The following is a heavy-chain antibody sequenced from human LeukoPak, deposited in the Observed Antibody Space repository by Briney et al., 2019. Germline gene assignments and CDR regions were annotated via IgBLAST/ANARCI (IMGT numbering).Heavy chain of an antibody. CDR2: IYHSGST. CDR1: GGSISSSNYY. Sequence: SETLSLTCIVSGGSISSSNYYWGWIRQPPGKGLEWIGSIYHSGSTYYNPSLKSRVTISVDTSKNQFSLKLSSVTAADTAVYYCAREGNFDDSSGYYSSYFDYWGQGTLVTVSS. V-gene: IGHV4-39*07. J-gene: IGHJ4*02. D-gene: IGHD3-22*01. CDR3: AREGNFDDSSGYYSSYFDY.